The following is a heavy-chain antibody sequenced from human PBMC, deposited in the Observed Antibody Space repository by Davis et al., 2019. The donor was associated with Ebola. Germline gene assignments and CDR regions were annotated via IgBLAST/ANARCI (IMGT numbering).Heavy chain of an antibody. Sequence: ASVKVSCKASGYTFTSYGITWVRQAPGQGREWMGWINHHNGNTNYAQNVQVRVTMTTDTSTSTAYMEVGSLRSDDTAVYYCARAQFPTTSDHWGQGTLVTVSS. D-gene: IGHD1-1*01. J-gene: IGHJ4*02. CDR3: ARAQFPTTSDH. CDR2: INHHNGNT. CDR1: GYTFTSYG. V-gene: IGHV1-18*04.